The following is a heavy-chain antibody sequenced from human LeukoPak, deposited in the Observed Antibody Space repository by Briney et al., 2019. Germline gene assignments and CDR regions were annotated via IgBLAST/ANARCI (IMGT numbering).Heavy chain of an antibody. J-gene: IGHJ4*02. CDR2: IIPILGIA. D-gene: IGHD2-2*01. CDR3: AREGVVPAARTPPVPTY. V-gene: IGHV1-69*04. Sequence: GSSVKVSCKASGGTFSSYAISWVRQAPGQGLEWMGRIIPILGIANYAQKFQGRVTITADKSTSTAYMELSSLRSEDTAVYYCAREGVVPAARTPPVPTYWGQGTLVTVSS. CDR1: GGTFSSYA.